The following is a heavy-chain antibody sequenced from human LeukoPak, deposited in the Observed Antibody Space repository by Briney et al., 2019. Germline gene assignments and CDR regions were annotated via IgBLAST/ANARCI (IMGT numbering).Heavy chain of an antibody. D-gene: IGHD2-15*01. Sequence: GGSLRLSCVASGFSLSNYIMSWVRQAPGKGLEWVSTVSSSGSYTYYADSVKGRFTISRDNSKNTVYLEVNSLRAEDTAVYYCANGYCSGGSCYPITYWGQGTLVTVSS. V-gene: IGHV3-23*01. CDR3: ANGYCSGGSCYPITY. CDR1: GFSLSNYI. J-gene: IGHJ4*02. CDR2: VSSSGSYT.